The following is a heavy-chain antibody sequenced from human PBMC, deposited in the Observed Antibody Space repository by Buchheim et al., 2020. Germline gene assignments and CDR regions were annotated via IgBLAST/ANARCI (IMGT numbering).Heavy chain of an antibody. CDR2: INHSGST. Sequence: QVQLQQWGAGLLKPSETLSLTCAVYGGSFSGYYWSWIRQPPGKGLEWIGEINHSGSTNYNPSLKSRVTISVDTSKHQFSLKLSSVTAADTAVYYCARGNPTRRYYYYYMDVWGKGTT. V-gene: IGHV4-34*01. CDR3: ARGNPTRRYYYYYMDV. CDR1: GGSFSGYY. J-gene: IGHJ6*03. D-gene: IGHD1-26*01.